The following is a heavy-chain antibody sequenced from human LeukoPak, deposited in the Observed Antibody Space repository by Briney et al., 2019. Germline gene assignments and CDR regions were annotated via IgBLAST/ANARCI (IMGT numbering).Heavy chain of an antibody. CDR1: GYTFTGYY. Sequence: ASVKVSCKASGYTFTGYYMHWVRQAPGQGLEWMGWINPNSGGTNYAQKFQGRVTMTRDTSISTAYMELSSLRSEDTAVYYCARGQLGARIRWAFDIWGQGTMVTVSS. V-gene: IGHV1-2*02. D-gene: IGHD1-26*01. CDR3: ARGQLGARIRWAFDI. J-gene: IGHJ3*02. CDR2: INPNSGGT.